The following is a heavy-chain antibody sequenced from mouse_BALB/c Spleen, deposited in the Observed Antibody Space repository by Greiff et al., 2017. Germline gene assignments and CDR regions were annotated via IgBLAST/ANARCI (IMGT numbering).Heavy chain of an antibody. CDR2: ISSGSSTI. CDR1: GFTFSSFG. J-gene: IGHJ4*01. D-gene: IGHD1-1*02. Sequence: EVQLVESGGGLVQPGGSRKLSCAASGFTFSSFGMHWVRQAPEKGLEWVAYISSGSSTIYYADTVKGRFTISRDNPKNTLFLQMTSLRSEDTAMYYCARWYNAMDYWGQGTSVTVSS. CDR3: ARWYNAMDY. V-gene: IGHV5-17*02.